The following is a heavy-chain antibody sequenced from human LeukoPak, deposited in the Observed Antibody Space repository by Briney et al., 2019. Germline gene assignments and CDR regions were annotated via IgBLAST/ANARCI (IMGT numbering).Heavy chain of an antibody. CDR3: ARDSTTGSSGWYGYFHH. CDR2: ISLSTSSI. Sequence: PGGSLRLSCAASGFTFSNYNMNWVRQAPGKGLEWVSYISLSTSSIYYADSVKGRFTISRDNAKNSLYLQMNSLRVEDTALYYCARDSTTGSSGWYGYFHHWGQGTLVTVSS. D-gene: IGHD6-19*01. CDR1: GFTFSNYN. J-gene: IGHJ1*01. V-gene: IGHV3-48*01.